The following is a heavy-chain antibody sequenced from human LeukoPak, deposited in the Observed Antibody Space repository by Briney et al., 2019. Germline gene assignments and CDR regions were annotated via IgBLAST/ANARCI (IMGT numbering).Heavy chain of an antibody. CDR3: ARAAAMSDAFDI. CDR2: INPNSGGK. Sequence: ASVQDSCQSSGYTFTGYYMHWVRQAPGQGREWMGWINPNSGGKNYAQKFQGRVTMTRDTSISTAYMELSRLRSDDAAVYYCARAAAMSDAFDIWGQGTMVTVSS. CDR1: GYTFTGYY. V-gene: IGHV1-2*02. J-gene: IGHJ3*02. D-gene: IGHD2-2*01.